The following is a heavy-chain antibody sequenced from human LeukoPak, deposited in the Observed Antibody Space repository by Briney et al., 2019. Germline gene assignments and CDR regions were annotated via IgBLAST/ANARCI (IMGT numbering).Heavy chain of an antibody. D-gene: IGHD5-12*01. Sequence: ASVKVSCKVSGYTLTELSMHWVRQAPGKGLEWMGGFDPENGATIYAQKFQGRVTMTEDTSTDTAYMELSSLRSEDTAVYYCATVVLYSGYYFDYWGQGTLVTVSS. CDR3: ATVVLYSGYYFDY. CDR1: GYTLTELS. V-gene: IGHV1-24*01. CDR2: FDPENGAT. J-gene: IGHJ4*02.